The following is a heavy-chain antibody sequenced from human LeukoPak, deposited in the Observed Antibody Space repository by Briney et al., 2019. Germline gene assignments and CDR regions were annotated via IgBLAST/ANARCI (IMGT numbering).Heavy chain of an antibody. V-gene: IGHV3-48*03. D-gene: IGHD3-10*01. J-gene: IGHJ4*02. CDR3: MRTMWGGDY. CDR1: GFAFSGYE. CDR2: ISSSGSII. Sequence: GGSLRLSCVSSGFAFSGYEMNWVRQAPGKGLEWVSYISSSGSIIYYADSVKGRFTISRDNAKRSLFLQMDSLRVEDTAVYYCMRTMWGGDYWGQGTLVTVSS.